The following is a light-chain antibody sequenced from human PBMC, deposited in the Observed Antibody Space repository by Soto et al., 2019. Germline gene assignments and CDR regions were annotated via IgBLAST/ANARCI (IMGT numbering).Light chain of an antibody. V-gene: IGKV3-11*01. Sequence: EIVLTQSPATLSLSPGERATLSCRASQSVSSYLAWYQQKPGQAPRLLIYDASNRATGIPARFSGSGSGTDFTLTISSLEPEDFAVHYCQQRTNSYTFGQGTKLEIK. J-gene: IGKJ2*01. CDR3: QQRTNSYT. CDR1: QSVSSY. CDR2: DAS.